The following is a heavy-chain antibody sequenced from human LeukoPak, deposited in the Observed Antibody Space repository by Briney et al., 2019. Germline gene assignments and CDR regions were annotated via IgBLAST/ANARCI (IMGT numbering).Heavy chain of an antibody. Sequence: PGGSLRLSCAASGFTFSSYGMHWVRQAPGKGLEWVSYISSSSTTIYYADSVKGRFTISRDNAKNSLYLQMNSLRVEDTAVYYCARGGSYYNEAFDIWGQGTMVTVSS. V-gene: IGHV3-48*01. CDR1: GFTFSSYG. CDR3: ARGGSYYNEAFDI. CDR2: ISSSSTTI. D-gene: IGHD1-26*01. J-gene: IGHJ3*02.